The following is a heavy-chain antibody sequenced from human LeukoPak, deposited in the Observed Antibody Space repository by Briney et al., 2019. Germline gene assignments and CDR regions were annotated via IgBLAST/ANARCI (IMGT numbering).Heavy chain of an antibody. CDR2: IYYSGST. CDR1: GGSISSSSYY. J-gene: IGHJ5*02. Sequence: SETLSLTCTVSGGSISSSSYYWGWLRQPPGKGLEWIGSIYYSGSTYYNPSLKSRVTISVDTSKNQFSLKLSSVTAADTAVYYCASSQIGWFDPWGQGTLVTVSS. V-gene: IGHV4-39*07. CDR3: ASSQIGWFDP.